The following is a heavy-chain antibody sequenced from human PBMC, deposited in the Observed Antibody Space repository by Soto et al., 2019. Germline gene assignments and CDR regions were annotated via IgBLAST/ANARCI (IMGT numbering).Heavy chain of an antibody. V-gene: IGHV3-30-3*01. CDR3: AGDSFPGYYYYGMDV. Sequence: VGSLRLSCAASGFTFSSYAMHWVRQAPGKGLEWVAVISYDGSNKYYADSVKGRFTISRDNSKNTLYLQMNSLRAEDTAVYYCAGDSFPGYYYYGMDVWGQGTTVTVSS. J-gene: IGHJ6*02. CDR1: GFTFSSYA. CDR2: ISYDGSNK.